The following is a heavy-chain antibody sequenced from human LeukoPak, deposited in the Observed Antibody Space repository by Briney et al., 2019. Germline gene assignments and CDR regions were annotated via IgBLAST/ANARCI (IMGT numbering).Heavy chain of an antibody. CDR2: ISGSGGNT. D-gene: IGHD3-3*01. CDR1: GFTFSTCA. J-gene: IGHJ4*02. V-gene: IGHV3-23*01. Sequence: PGGSLRLSCGASGFTFSTCAMNWVRQAPGKGLEWVSGISGSGGNTYYADSVKGRFTISRDNSKNTLYLQMNSLRAEDTAVYYCAKDLNYDFWSGYYGYFDYWGQGTLVTVSS. CDR3: AKDLNYDFWSGYYGYFDY.